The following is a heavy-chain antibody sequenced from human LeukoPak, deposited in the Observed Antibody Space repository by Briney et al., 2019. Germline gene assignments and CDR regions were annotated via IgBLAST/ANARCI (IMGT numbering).Heavy chain of an antibody. CDR3: AREIEDIVVVVAAMHGSYYGVDV. CDR2: ISSSSSTI. J-gene: IGHJ6*01. Sequence: PGGSLRLSCAASGFTFSSYSMNWVRQAPGKGLEWVSYISSSSSTIYYADSVKGRFTISRDNAKNSMYLQMNSLRDEDTAVYYCAREIEDIVVVVAAMHGSYYGVDVWRQGTTVTVSS. V-gene: IGHV3-48*02. CDR1: GFTFSSYS. D-gene: IGHD2-15*01.